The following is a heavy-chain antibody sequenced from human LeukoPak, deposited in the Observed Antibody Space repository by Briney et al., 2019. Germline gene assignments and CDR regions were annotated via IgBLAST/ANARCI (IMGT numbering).Heavy chain of an antibody. Sequence: GASVKVSCKASGYTFTGYYMHWVRQAPGQGLEWMGWINPNSGGTNYAQKFQGRVTMTRDTSISTAYMELSRLRSDDTAVYYCARDLVLWFGGAYGYWGQGTLVTVSS. D-gene: IGHD3-10*01. CDR1: GYTFTGYY. CDR2: INPNSGGT. CDR3: ARDLVLWFGGAYGY. J-gene: IGHJ4*02. V-gene: IGHV1-2*02.